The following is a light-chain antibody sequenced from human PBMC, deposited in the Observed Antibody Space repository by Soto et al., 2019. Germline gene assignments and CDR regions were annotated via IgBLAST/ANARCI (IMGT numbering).Light chain of an antibody. CDR2: AAS. Sequence: DLQMTQSPSSLSASVGDRVTITCRASQSISTYLNWYQHKPGKAPKLLIYAASSLQSGVPSRFSGSGSGTDFTLTISSLQPEDFATYYCQQSYSIPLTFGGGTKVEIK. J-gene: IGKJ4*01. CDR3: QQSYSIPLT. V-gene: IGKV1-39*01. CDR1: QSISTY.